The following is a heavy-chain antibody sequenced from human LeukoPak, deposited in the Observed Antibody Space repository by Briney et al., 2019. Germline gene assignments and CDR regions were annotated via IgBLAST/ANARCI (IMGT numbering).Heavy chain of an antibody. Sequence: GGSLRLSCAASGFTFSTYSMNWVRQAPGKGLEWVSSISGSSIYIYYADSVKGRFTTSRDNAKSSLYLQMNSLRAEDTAVYYCARDPPYYDSSGYYYDYWGQGTLVTVSS. CDR3: ARDPPYYDSSGYYYDY. CDR1: GFTFSTYS. V-gene: IGHV3-21*01. CDR2: ISGSSIYI. D-gene: IGHD3-22*01. J-gene: IGHJ4*02.